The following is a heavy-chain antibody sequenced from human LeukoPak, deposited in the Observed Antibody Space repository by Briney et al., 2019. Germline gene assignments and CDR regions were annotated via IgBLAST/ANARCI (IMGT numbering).Heavy chain of an antibody. Sequence: PGGSLRLSCAASGFTFSSYGMHWVRQAPGKGLEWVAVISSDGSNNYYADSVKGRFTISRDNSKNMLYLQMNSLRAGDTAAYYCAKRGESGSSKRPPDYWGQGTLVTVSS. D-gene: IGHD1-26*01. J-gene: IGHJ4*02. V-gene: IGHV3-30*18. CDR3: AKRGESGSSKRPPDY. CDR1: GFTFSSYG. CDR2: ISSDGSNN.